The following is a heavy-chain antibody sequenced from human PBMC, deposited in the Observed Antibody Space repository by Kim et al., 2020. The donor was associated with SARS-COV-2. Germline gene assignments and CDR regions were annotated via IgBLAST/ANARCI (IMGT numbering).Heavy chain of an antibody. V-gene: IGHV3-7*03. CDR3: ARDLGLYYYGSGSRSLSY. Sequence: GGSLRLSCAASGFTFSSYWMSWVRQAPGKGLEWVANIKQDGSEKYYVDSVKGRFTISGDNAKNSLYLQMNSLRAEDTAVYYCARDLGLYYYGSGSRSLSYWGQGALVTVSS. CDR1: GFTFSSYW. D-gene: IGHD3-10*01. J-gene: IGHJ4*02. CDR2: IKQDGSEK.